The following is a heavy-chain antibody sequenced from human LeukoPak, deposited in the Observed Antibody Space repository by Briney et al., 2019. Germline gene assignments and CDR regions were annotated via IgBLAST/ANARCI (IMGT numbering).Heavy chain of an antibody. J-gene: IGHJ4*02. CDR2: INPNSGGT. D-gene: IGHD2-2*01. Sequence: ASVKVSCKASGYTFTDYYMHWVRQAPGQGLEWMGWINPNSGGTNYAQKFQGRVTMTRDTSISTAYMEVSRLRSDDTAVYYCARDPDIVVVPAAAAGYWGQGTLVTVSS. CDR1: GYTFTDYY. V-gene: IGHV1-2*02. CDR3: ARDPDIVVVPAAAAGY.